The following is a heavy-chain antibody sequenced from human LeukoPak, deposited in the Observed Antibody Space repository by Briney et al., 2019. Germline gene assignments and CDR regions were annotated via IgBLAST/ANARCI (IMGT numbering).Heavy chain of an antibody. J-gene: IGHJ4*02. CDR1: GSSISSGDYY. CDR2: IYYSGST. V-gene: IGHV4-30-4*01. Sequence: PSQTLSLTCTVSGSSISSGDYYWSWIRQPPGKGLDWIGYIYYSGSTYYNPSLKSRVTISVDTSKNQFSLKLSSVTAADTAVYYCAREDGAAHATWDYWGQGTLVTVSS. D-gene: IGHD4-17*01. CDR3: AREDGAAHATWDY.